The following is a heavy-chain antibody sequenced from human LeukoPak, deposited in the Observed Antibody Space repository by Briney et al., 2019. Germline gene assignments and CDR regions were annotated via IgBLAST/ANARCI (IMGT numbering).Heavy chain of an antibody. V-gene: IGHV4-61*01. J-gene: IGHJ5*02. D-gene: IGHD3-22*01. CDR3: ARAGYDSSGLNWFDP. CDR2: IYYSGST. CDR1: GYSFTSGHY. Sequence: SETLSLTCSVSGYSFTSGHYWSWIRQPPGKGLEWIGYIYYSGSTNYNPSLKSRVTISVDTSKNQFSLKLSSVTAADTAVYYCARAGYDSSGLNWFDPWGQGTLVTVSS.